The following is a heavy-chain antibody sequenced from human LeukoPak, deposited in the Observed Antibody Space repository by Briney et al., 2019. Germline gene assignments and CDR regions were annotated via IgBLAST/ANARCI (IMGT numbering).Heavy chain of an antibody. CDR1: GYTFTNYG. J-gene: IGHJ4*02. D-gene: IGHD4-17*01. V-gene: IGHV1-18*01. CDR3: ARDSTVTTGAYFDY. Sequence: ASVKVSCKASGYTFTNYGITWVRQAPGQGLEWMGWINAYNGNISYAQKLQGRVTMTTDTSTNTVYMELRSLRSDDTAVYYCARDSTVTTGAYFDYWGQGTLVTVSS. CDR2: INAYNGNI.